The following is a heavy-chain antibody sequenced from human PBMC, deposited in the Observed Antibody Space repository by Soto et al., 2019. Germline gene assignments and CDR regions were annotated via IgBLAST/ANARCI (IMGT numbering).Heavy chain of an antibody. CDR3: ARDNYNWNYAMGAFDI. Sequence: GGSLRLSCAASGFTFSSYAMHWVRQAPGKGLEWVAVISYDGSNKYYADSVKGRFTISRDNSKNTLYLQMNSLRAEDTAVYYCARDNYNWNYAMGAFDIWGQGTMVTVSS. CDR2: ISYDGSNK. J-gene: IGHJ3*02. V-gene: IGHV3-30-3*01. D-gene: IGHD1-7*01. CDR1: GFTFSSYA.